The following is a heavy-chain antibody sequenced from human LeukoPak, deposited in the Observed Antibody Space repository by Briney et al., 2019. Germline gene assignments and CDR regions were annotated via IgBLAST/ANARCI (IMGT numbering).Heavy chain of an antibody. J-gene: IGHJ5*02. D-gene: IGHD3-16*02. CDR2: ISGSGGST. V-gene: IGHV3-23*01. Sequence: GASLRLSCAASGFTISSYAMSWVRQAPGKGLEWVSAISGSGGSTYYADSVKGRFTISRDNSKNTLYLQMNSLRAEDTAVYYCAKDTITRSSYPGWFDPWGQGTLVTVSS. CDR1: GFTISSYA. CDR3: AKDTITRSSYPGWFDP.